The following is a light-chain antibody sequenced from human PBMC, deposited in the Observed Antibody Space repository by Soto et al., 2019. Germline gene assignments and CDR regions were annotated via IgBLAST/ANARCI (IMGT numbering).Light chain of an antibody. V-gene: IGKV1-9*01. CDR3: QQLISYPFS. Sequence: DIQLTQSPSFLSASVGDRVTITCRASQDIRSYLDWYQQKPGKAPNLLIYAASTLQGGVPSRFSGSGSGTRFTLTISSLQPEDFGTTYYCQQLISYPFSFGPGTKVDVK. J-gene: IGKJ3*01. CDR1: QDIRSY. CDR2: AAS.